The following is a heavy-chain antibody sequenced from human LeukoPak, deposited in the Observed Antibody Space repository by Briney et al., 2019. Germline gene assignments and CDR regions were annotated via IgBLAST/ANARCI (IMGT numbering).Heavy chain of an antibody. CDR1: GGSISSGGYY. CDR3: ARGLGTTVSFDY. J-gene: IGHJ4*02. CDR2: IYYSGST. D-gene: IGHD1-7*01. V-gene: IGHV4-31*03. Sequence: SETLSLTCTVSGGSISSGGYYWSWIRQHPGKGLEWIGYIYYSGSTYYNPSLKSRVTISVDTSKNQFSLKLSSVTAADTAVYYCARGLGTTVSFDYWGQGTLVTVSS.